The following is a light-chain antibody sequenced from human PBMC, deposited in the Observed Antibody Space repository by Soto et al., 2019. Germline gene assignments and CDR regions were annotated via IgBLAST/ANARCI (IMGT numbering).Light chain of an antibody. CDR3: AAWDDSLNGYV. CDR2: SNN. Sequence: QSVLTQPPSASGTPGQRVTISCSGSSSNIGSNTVNWYQQLPGTAPKLLIYSNNQRPSGVPDRFSGSKSGTSASLAISGLQSEDDAYYYCAAWDDSLNGYVFGTGTKLTVL. CDR1: SSNIGSNT. V-gene: IGLV1-44*01. J-gene: IGLJ1*01.